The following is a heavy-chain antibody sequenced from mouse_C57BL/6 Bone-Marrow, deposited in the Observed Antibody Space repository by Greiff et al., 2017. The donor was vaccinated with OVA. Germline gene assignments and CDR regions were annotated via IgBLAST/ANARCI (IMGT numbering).Heavy chain of an antibody. J-gene: IGHJ2*01. CDR3: ARRGY. CDR1: GYTFTSYW. Sequence: QVQLQQPGAELVKPGASVKLSCKASGYTFTSYWMQWVKQRPGQGLEWIGETDPSDSYTNYNQKFKGKATLTVDTSSSTAYMQLSSLTSEDSAVYYCARRGYWGKGTTLTVSS. V-gene: IGHV1-50*01. CDR2: TDPSDSYT.